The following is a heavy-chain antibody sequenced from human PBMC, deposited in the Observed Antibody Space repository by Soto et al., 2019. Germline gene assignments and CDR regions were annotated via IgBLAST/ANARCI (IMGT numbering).Heavy chain of an antibody. CDR2: IFYTGST. V-gene: IGHV4-59*08. CDR1: GQSIGSYY. Sequence: QVPLQESGPGLVKTSETLSLTCTVSGQSIGSYYWSWIRQSPGKGPEWIGYIFYTGSTNYNPSLPSRATISIDTSKNHFSLLLTSLTAADTAVYYCARHGGYNYNFDFWGQGTLVTVSS. CDR3: ARHGGYNYNFDF. D-gene: IGHD1-1*01. J-gene: IGHJ4*02.